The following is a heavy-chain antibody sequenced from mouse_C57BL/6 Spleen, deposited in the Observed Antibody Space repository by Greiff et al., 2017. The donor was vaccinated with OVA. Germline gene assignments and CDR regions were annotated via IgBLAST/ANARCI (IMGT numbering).Heavy chain of an antibody. CDR1: GYTFTDHT. CDR3: AREVGNYYGSSYDYYAMDY. CDR2: IYPRDGST. D-gene: IGHD1-1*01. Sequence: QVQLQQSDAELVKPGASVKISCKVSGYTFTDHTIHWMKQRPEQGLEWIGYIYPRDGSTKYNEKFKGKATLTADKSSSTAYMQLNSLTSEDSAVYFCAREVGNYYGSSYDYYAMDYWGQGTSVTVSS. V-gene: IGHV1-78*01. J-gene: IGHJ4*01.